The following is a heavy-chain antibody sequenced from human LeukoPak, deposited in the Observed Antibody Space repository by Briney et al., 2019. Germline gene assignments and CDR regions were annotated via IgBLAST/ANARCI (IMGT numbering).Heavy chain of an antibody. CDR1: GGSISSSSYY. Sequence: PSETLSLTCNVSGGSISSSSYYWGWIRQPPGKGLEWIGTIYYSGSTYYNPSLKSRVTISVDTSKNQFSLKLSSVTAADTAVYYCARHSIVGQWLVPFDYWGQGTLVTVSS. J-gene: IGHJ4*02. D-gene: IGHD6-19*01. CDR2: IYYSGST. V-gene: IGHV4-39*01. CDR3: ARHSIVGQWLVPFDY.